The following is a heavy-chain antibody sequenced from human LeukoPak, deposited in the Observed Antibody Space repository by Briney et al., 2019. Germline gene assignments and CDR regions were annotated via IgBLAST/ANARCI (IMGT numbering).Heavy chain of an antibody. D-gene: IGHD6-19*01. CDR2: INPNSGGT. CDR3: ARDREEGGWYDY. Sequence: ASVKVSCKASGYTFTGYYMHWARQAPGQGLEWMGRINPNSGGTNYAQKFQGRVTMTRDTSISTAYMELSRLRSDDTAVYYCARDREEGGWYDYWGQGTLVTVSS. V-gene: IGHV1-2*06. CDR1: GYTFTGYY. J-gene: IGHJ4*02.